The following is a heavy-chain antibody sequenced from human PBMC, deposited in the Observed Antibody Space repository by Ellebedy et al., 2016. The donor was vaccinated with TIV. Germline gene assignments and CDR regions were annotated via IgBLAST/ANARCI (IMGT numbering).Heavy chain of an antibody. V-gene: IGHV3-33*01. J-gene: IGHJ5*02. D-gene: IGHD2-15*01. Sequence: PGGSLRLSCVASGFTFNNFGMHWIRQAPGKGLEWVAAIWYDGNNKYYADSLKGRFTISRDNSKNTLYLQMNSLRVDDTAVYYCARDQSGGSGMEGDNWLDPWGQGTLVTVSS. CDR1: GFTFNNFG. CDR3: ARDQSGGSGMEGDNWLDP. CDR2: IWYDGNNK.